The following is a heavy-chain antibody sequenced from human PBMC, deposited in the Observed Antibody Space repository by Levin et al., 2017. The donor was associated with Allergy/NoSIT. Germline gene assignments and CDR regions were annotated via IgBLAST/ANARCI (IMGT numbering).Heavy chain of an antibody. CDR2: IYHSGST. V-gene: IGHV4-38-2*01. J-gene: IGHJ3*02. CDR1: GFSISSGYY. Sequence: PSETLSLTCAVSGFSISSGYYWGWIRQPPGKGLEWIGSIYHSGSTYYNPSLKSRVTISLDTSKNQFSLKLSSVTAADTALYYCARNTSPWGAHDAFDIWGQGTMVTVSS. D-gene: IGHD2-2*01. CDR3: ARNTSPWGAHDAFDI.